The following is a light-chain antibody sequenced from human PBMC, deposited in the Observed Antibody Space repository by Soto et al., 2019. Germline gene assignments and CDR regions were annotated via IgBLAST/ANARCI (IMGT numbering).Light chain of an antibody. J-gene: IGKJ1*01. CDR1: KSVTSNY. CDR3: HQYGRSPRGT. V-gene: IGKV3-20*01. CDR2: GTS. Sequence: DILLTQSPRTRYLSPGQRATLSCSASKSVTSNYLAWYQQKPGQAPRLLMYGTSSRATGIPDRFSGSGSGTDFTLTISSLEPEDFAVYYCHQYGRSPRGTFGQGTKVDIK.